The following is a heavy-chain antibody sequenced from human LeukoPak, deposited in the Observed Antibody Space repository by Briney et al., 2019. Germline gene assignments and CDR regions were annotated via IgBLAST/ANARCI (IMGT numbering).Heavy chain of an antibody. Sequence: ASVKVSCKASGYTFTSYDINWVRQAPGQGLEWMGWISAYNGNTNYAQKLQGRVTMTTDTSTSTACMELRSLRSDDTAVYYCARAVSSWYPPLTDYWGQGTLVTVSS. V-gene: IGHV1-18*01. CDR1: GYTFTSYD. CDR3: ARAVSSWYPPLTDY. D-gene: IGHD6-13*01. J-gene: IGHJ4*02. CDR2: ISAYNGNT.